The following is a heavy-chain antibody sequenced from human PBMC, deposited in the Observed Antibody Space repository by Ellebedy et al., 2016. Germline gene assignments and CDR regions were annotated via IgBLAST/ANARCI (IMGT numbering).Heavy chain of an antibody. CDR1: GFMFSNYP. CDR3: ARQRSTRIKDAFDN. CDR2: MSFDGKKK. J-gene: IGHJ3*02. Sequence: GESLKISXAASGFMFSNYPIHWVRQPPGKGLEWVAVMSFDGKKKYYVDSVKGRFNISRDNSKNTLYLEMNSLRPEDTALYFCARQRSTRIKDAFDNWGQGTMVIVSS. D-gene: IGHD2-2*01. V-gene: IGHV3-30*03.